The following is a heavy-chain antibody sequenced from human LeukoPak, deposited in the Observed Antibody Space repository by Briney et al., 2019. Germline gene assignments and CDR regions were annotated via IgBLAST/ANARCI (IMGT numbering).Heavy chain of an antibody. V-gene: IGHV3-23*01. J-gene: IGHJ6*02. CDR1: GFTFSAYA. CDR2: IGSDKP. D-gene: IGHD3-10*02. CDR3: ARDLHYYVAMDV. Sequence: GGSLRLSCEASGFTFSAYAMTWVRQAPGKGLEWVSSIGSDKPHYSESVKGRFAISRDNSKSMLFLQLNSLRAEDTALYYCARDLHYYVAMDVRGQGTTVTVSS.